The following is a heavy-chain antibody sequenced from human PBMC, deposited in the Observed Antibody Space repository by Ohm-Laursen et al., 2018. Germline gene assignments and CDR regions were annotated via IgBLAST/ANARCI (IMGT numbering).Heavy chain of an antibody. D-gene: IGHD6-13*01. Sequence: SLRLSCTASGFTFSNYWMHWVRHAPGRGLVWVSRINGDGTITNYADSVKGRFTITRDNAKNTVNLEMSSLRAEDTALYYCAKGYGTSWRASDIWGQGTMVSVSS. J-gene: IGHJ3*02. V-gene: IGHV3-74*01. CDR1: GFTFSNYW. CDR3: AKGYGTSWRASDI. CDR2: INGDGTIT.